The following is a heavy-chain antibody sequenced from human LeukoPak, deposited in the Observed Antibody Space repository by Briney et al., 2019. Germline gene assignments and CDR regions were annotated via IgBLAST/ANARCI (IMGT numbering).Heavy chain of an antibody. Sequence: SETLSLTCAVYGGSFSGYYWSWIRQPPGKGLEWIGEINHSGSTNYNPSLKSRVTISVDTSKNQFSLKLSSVTAADTAVYYCARGRVAAAGGSTTSYYYYYYGMDVWGQGATVTVSS. CDR3: ARGRVAAAGGSTTSYYYYYYGMDV. V-gene: IGHV4-34*01. CDR2: INHSGST. D-gene: IGHD6-13*01. CDR1: GGSFSGYY. J-gene: IGHJ6*02.